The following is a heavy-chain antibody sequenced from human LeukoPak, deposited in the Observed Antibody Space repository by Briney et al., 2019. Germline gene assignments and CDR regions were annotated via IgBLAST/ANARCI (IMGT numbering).Heavy chain of an antibody. J-gene: IGHJ4*02. CDR2: IYYSGST. CDR3: ASGDYPPNLLFDY. V-gene: IGHV4-39*07. CDR1: GGSISSSSYY. D-gene: IGHD4-17*01. Sequence: SETLSLTCTVSGGSISSSSYYWGWIRQPPGRGLEWIGSIYYSGSTYYNPSLKSRVTISVDTSKNQFSLKLSSVTAADTAVYYCASGDYPPNLLFDYWGQGTLVTVSS.